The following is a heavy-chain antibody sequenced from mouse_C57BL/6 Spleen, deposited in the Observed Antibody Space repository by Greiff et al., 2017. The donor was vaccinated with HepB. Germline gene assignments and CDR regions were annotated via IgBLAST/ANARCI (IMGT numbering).Heavy chain of an antibody. D-gene: IGHD4-1*01. J-gene: IGHJ3*01. Sequence: EVQVVESGGGLVKPGGSLKLSCAASGFTFSSYTMSWVRQTPEKRLEWVATISGGGGNTYYPDSVKGRFTISRDNAKNTLYLQMSSLRSEDTALYYCARLGTKGWFAYWGQGTLVTVSA. V-gene: IGHV5-9*01. CDR3: ARLGTKGWFAY. CDR2: ISGGGGNT. CDR1: GFTFSSYT.